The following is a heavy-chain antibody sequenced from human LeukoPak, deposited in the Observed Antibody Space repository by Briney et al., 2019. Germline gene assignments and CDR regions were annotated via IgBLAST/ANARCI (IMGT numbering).Heavy chain of an antibody. J-gene: IGHJ4*02. CDR2: IYYSGST. D-gene: IGHD4-17*01. CDR1: GGSISSSSYY. V-gene: IGHV4-39*07. Sequence: SETLSLTCTVSGGSISSSSYYWGWIRQPPGKGLEWIGSIYYSGSTYYNPSLKSRVTISVDTSKNQFSLKLSSVTAADTALYFCAGNDYGDFKSSFDYWGRGTLVTVSS. CDR3: AGNDYGDFKSSFDY.